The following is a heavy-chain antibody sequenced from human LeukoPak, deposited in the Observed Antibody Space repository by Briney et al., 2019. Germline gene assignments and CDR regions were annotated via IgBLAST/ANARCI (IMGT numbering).Heavy chain of an antibody. D-gene: IGHD2-21*02. Sequence: SETLSLACSVSGGSISSSNYYWDWIRQPPGKGLEWIGTIYYSGSTYYSPSLKSRVTISVDTSKNQFSLKLSSVTAADTAVYHCAMVTARLGWFDPWGQGTLVTVSS. CDR3: AMVTARLGWFDP. CDR2: IYYSGST. V-gene: IGHV4-39*01. J-gene: IGHJ5*02. CDR1: GGSISSSNYY.